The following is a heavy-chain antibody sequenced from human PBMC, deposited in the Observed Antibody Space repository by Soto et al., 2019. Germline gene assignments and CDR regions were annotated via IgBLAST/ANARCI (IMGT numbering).Heavy chain of an antibody. CDR3: ARDGWDIVVVPAASPNYYYYYMDV. V-gene: IGHV3-21*04. J-gene: IGHJ6*03. D-gene: IGHD2-2*01. Sequence: GGSLRLSCAASGFTFSSYSMNRVRQAPGKGLEWVSSISSSSSYIYYADSVKGRFTISRDNAKNSLYLQMNSLRAEDTAVYYCARDGWDIVVVPAASPNYYYYYMDVSGKGTTVTVPS. CDR2: ISSSSSYI. CDR1: GFTFSSYS.